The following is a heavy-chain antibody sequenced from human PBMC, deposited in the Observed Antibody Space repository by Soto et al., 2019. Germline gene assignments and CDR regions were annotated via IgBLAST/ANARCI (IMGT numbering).Heavy chain of an antibody. D-gene: IGHD6-13*01. CDR1: GGSFSGYY. CDR2: INHSGST. Sequence: QVQLQQWGAGLLKPSETLSLTCAVYGGSFSGYYWSWIRQPPGKGLEWIGEINHSGSTNYNPSLKSRVTISVATSKNQFSLKLSSVTAADTAVYYCAREGVAAAGTGWFDPWGQGTLVTVSS. V-gene: IGHV4-34*01. J-gene: IGHJ5*02. CDR3: AREGVAAAGTGWFDP.